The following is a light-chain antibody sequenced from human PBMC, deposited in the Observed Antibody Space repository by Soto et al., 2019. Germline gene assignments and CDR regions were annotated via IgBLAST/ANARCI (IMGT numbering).Light chain of an antibody. V-gene: IGKV3-15*01. J-gene: IGKJ4*02. CDR2: GAS. CDR3: HQYNNWPPLT. Sequence: DIVVTQSPATLSVSPGERATLSCRASQSVSSDLAWYQQKPGQAPRLLIYGASTRATGIPARFSGSGSGTEFTLTISSLQSEDFEVYYCHQYNNWPPLTFGGGPKVEIK. CDR1: QSVSSD.